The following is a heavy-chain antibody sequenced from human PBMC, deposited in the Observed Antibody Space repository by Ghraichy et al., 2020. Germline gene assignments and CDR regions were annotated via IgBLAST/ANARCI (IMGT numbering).Heavy chain of an antibody. Sequence: SETLSLTCTVSGDSISSYYWSWIRQPPGKGLEWIGYIYYSGSTNYNPSLKSRVTISVDTSKNQFSLKLSSVTAADTAVYYCARYSGYGGVSRNFDYWGQGTLVTVSS. V-gene: IGHV4-59*08. D-gene: IGHD5-12*01. CDR2: IYYSGST. CDR1: GDSISSYY. J-gene: IGHJ4*02. CDR3: ARYSGYGGVSRNFDY.